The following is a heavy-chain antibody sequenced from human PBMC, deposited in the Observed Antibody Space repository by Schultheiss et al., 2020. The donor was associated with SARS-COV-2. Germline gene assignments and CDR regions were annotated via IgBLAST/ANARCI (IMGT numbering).Heavy chain of an antibody. V-gene: IGHV3-21*01. Sequence: GGSLRLSCAASGFTFSSYWMHWVRHAPGKGLVWVSSISTRSSHIFYADSVKGRFTISRDNAKNSLYLQMNSLRAEDTAVYYCARGAVAAAGDYYYYGMDVWGQGTTVTVSS. J-gene: IGHJ6*02. CDR2: ISTRSSHI. CDR1: GFTFSSYW. CDR3: ARGAVAAAGDYYYYGMDV. D-gene: IGHD6-13*01.